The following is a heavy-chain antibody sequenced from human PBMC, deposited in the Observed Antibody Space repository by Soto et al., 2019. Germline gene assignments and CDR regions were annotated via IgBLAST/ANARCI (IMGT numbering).Heavy chain of an antibody. Sequence: SETLSLTCAVYGGSFSGYYWSWIRQPPGKGLEWIGEIYHGGSTDYNPSLKSRVTISLDTSKNQFSLKLTSVTAADTAVYYCARHCSNGVCYKAFDYWGQGALVTVSS. V-gene: IGHV4-34*01. CDR3: ARHCSNGVCYKAFDY. D-gene: IGHD2-8*01. CDR1: GGSFSGYY. J-gene: IGHJ4*02. CDR2: IYHGGST.